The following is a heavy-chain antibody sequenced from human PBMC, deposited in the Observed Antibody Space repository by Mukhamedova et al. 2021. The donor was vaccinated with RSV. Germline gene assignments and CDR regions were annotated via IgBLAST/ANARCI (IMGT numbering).Heavy chain of an antibody. D-gene: IGHD3-22*01. CDR2: ISYDGSNK. V-gene: IGHV3-30*03. Sequence: SSYGMHWVRQAPGKGLEWVAVISYDGSNKYYADSVKGRFTISRDNSKNTLYLQMTSLRAEDTAVYYCATMYYDSLGGAFDIWGQGT. CDR3: ATMYYDSLGGAFDI. CDR1: SSYG. J-gene: IGHJ3*02.